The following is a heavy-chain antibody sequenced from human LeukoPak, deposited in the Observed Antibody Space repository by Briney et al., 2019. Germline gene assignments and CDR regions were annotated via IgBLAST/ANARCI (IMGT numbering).Heavy chain of an antibody. V-gene: IGHV5-51*01. J-gene: IGHJ4*02. CDR2: IYPGDSDT. CDR3: AISYGSSSVSDY. CDR1: GYSFPNYW. Sequence: PGESLKISCKGSGYSFPNYWIGWVRRMPGQGLEWMGIIYPGDSDTRYSPSFQGQVTISADKSISTTYLQWSSLKASDTAMYYCAISYGSSSVSDYWGQGTLVTVSS. D-gene: IGHD6-13*01.